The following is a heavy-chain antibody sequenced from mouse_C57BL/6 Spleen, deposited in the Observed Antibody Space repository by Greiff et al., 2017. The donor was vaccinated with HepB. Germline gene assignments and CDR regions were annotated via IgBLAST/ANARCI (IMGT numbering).Heavy chain of an antibody. D-gene: IGHD3-1*01. J-gene: IGHJ3*01. CDR2: ISYSGST. V-gene: IGHV3-1*01. Sequence: EVHLVESGPGMVKPSQSLSLTCTVTGYSITSGYDWHWIRHFPGNKLEWMGYISYSGSTNYNPSLKSRISITHDTSKNHFFLKLNSVTTEDTATYYCARGGLRSRFAYWGQGTLVTVSA. CDR1: GYSITSGYD. CDR3: ARGGLRSRFAY.